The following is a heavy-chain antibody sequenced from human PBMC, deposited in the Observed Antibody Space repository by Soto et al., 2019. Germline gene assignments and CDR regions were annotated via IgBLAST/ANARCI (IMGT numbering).Heavy chain of an antibody. CDR1: GGSFSGYY. J-gene: IGHJ5*02. CDR3: ARETRGLHSVVVTAIASGSSIWFDP. V-gene: IGHV4-34*01. Sequence: SETLSLTCAVYGGSFSGYYWRWIRQPPGKGLEWIGEINHSGSTNYNPSLKSRVTISVDTSKNQFSLKLSSVTAADTAVDYCARETRGLHSVVVTAIASGSSIWFDPWGQGTLVTVSS. CDR2: INHSGST. D-gene: IGHD2-21*02.